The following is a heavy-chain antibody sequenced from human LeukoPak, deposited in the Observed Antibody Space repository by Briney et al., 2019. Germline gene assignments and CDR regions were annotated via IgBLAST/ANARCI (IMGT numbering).Heavy chain of an antibody. CDR2: IFSGASTI. J-gene: IGHJ6*02. CDR3: ARGHYGLDV. Sequence: GGSLRLSCAGSGFTFSDHYISWFRQAPGKGLEWVSYIFSGASTIYHSDSVKGRFTMSRDNAKNSLYLQMNSLRAADTAVYYCARGHYGLDVWGQGTTVIVSS. CDR1: GFTFSDHY. V-gene: IGHV3-11*01.